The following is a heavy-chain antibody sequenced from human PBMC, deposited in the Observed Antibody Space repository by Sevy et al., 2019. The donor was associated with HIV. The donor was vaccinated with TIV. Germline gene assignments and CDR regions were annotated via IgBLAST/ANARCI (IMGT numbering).Heavy chain of an antibody. V-gene: IGHV3-72*01. CDR2: TRNKADSYTT. CDR1: GFTFSDHY. CDR3: TTHAGIAAAGRVFDY. Sequence: GGSLRLSCAASGFTFSDHYMEWVRQAPGKGLEWVGRTRNKADSYTTKYAASVKGRFTISRDDSKKLLYLQMNSLKTEDTAVYYCTTHAGIAAAGRVFDYWRQGTLVTVSS. D-gene: IGHD6-13*01. J-gene: IGHJ4*02.